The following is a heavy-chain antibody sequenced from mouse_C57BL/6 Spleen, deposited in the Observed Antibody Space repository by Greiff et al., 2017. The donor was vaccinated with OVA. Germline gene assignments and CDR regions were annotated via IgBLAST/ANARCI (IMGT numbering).Heavy chain of an antibody. D-gene: IGHD1-1*01. CDR1: GYTFTGYW. V-gene: IGHV1-9*01. CDR2: ILPGSGST. CDR3: ARGGGSSPHWYFDV. J-gene: IGHJ1*03. Sequence: QVQLQQSGAELMKPGASVKLSCKATGYTFTGYWIEWVKQRPGHGLEWIGEILPGSGSTNSHEKFKGKATFTADTSSNTAYMQLSSLTTEDSAIYYCARGGGSSPHWYFDVWGTGTTVTVAS.